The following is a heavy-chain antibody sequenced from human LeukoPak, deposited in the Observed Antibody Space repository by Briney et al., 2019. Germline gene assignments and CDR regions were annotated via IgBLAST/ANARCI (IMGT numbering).Heavy chain of an antibody. Sequence: GGSLRLSCAASGFTFSSYSMNWVRQAPGKGLEWVSSISSSSSYIYYADSVKGRFTISRDNAKNSLYLQMNSLKTEDTAVYYCTTEDSGSNDYWGQGTLVTVSS. J-gene: IGHJ4*02. V-gene: IGHV3-21*03. CDR1: GFTFSSYS. D-gene: IGHD3-10*01. CDR3: TTEDSGSNDY. CDR2: ISSSSSYI.